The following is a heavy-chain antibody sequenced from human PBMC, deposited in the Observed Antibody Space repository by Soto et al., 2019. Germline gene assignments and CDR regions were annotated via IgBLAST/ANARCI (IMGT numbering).Heavy chain of an antibody. CDR3: ARGGDSYGYSATPFHY. J-gene: IGHJ4*02. CDR2: IWYDGSNK. V-gene: IGHV3-33*01. D-gene: IGHD5-18*01. Sequence: HPGGSLRLSCAASGFTFSSYGMHWVRQAPGKGLEWVAVIWYDGSNKYYADSVKGRFTISRDNSKNTLYLQMNSLRAEDTAVYYCARGGDSYGYSATPFHYWGQGTLVTVSS. CDR1: GFTFSSYG.